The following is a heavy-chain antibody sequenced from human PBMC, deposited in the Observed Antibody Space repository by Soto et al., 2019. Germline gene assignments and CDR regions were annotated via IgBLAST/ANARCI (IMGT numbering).Heavy chain of an antibody. D-gene: IGHD5-12*01. Sequence: QVQLVQSGAEVKKPGSSVKVSCKASGGTFNNYPITWVRQAPGEGLEWMGGSIPIFGTANYEQKFQGRVTISVDESTSIAYMELSSLRSEDTAVYYCARGRGYSGDDHYYYFDMDVWGQGTTVTVSS. J-gene: IGHJ6*02. V-gene: IGHV1-69*01. CDR1: GGTFNNYP. CDR2: SIPIFGTA. CDR3: ARGRGYSGDDHYYYFDMDV.